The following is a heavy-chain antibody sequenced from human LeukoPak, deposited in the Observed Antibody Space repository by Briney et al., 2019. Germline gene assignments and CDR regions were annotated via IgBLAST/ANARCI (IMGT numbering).Heavy chain of an antibody. J-gene: IGHJ3*02. CDR3: ARAAAAGTFQYDAFDI. Sequence: PGGSLRLSCAASGFTFRSYWMHWVRLPPGKGLVWVSRIKSDGSSTSYADFVKGRFTISRDNAKNTLYLQMNSLRTEDTAVYYCARAAAAGTFQYDAFDIWGQGTMVTVSS. CDR2: IKSDGSST. V-gene: IGHV3-74*01. CDR1: GFTFRSYW. D-gene: IGHD6-13*01.